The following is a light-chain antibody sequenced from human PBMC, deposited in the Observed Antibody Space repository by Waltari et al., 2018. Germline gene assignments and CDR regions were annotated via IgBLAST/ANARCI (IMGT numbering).Light chain of an antibody. J-gene: IGLJ3*02. Sequence: QSALTQPASVSGSPGQSLTISCAGSSSDLGTYDFVTWYQPLPGTVPKLILFDVNKRPSGISARFSGSKSGNTASLTISGLLPEDEADYFCLSYTTSYTWLFGGGTRVTVL. CDR2: DVN. V-gene: IGLV2-14*03. CDR1: SSDLGTYDF. CDR3: LSYTTSYTWL.